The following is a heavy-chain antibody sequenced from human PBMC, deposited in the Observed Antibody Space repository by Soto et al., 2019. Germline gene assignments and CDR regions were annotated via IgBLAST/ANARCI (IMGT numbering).Heavy chain of an antibody. V-gene: IGHV3-23*01. CDR2: ISGSGGST. CDR1: GFTFSSYA. D-gene: IGHD4-17*01. J-gene: IGHJ6*03. Sequence: GGSLRLSCAASGFTFSSYAMSWVRQAPGKGLEWVSAISGSGGSTYYADSVKGRFTISRDNSKNTLYLQMNSLRAEDTAVYYCAKDRSLAVTRYYYYYYMDVWGKGTTVTVSS. CDR3: AKDRSLAVTRYYYYYYMDV.